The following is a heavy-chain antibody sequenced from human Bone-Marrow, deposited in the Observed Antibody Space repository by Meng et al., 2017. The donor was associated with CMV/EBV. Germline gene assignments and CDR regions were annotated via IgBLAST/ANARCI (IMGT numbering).Heavy chain of an antibody. Sequence: PGTMKRAGTLSRTFAVLVGSISSSSYFWGWIRQALGKGLEWIGSIYYSGSTYYNPSLKSRVTISVDESKNQFSLKLSSVTAADTAVYYCARGPRYYDILTGYSNWFDPWGQGTLVTVSS. J-gene: IGHJ5*02. CDR2: IYYSGST. D-gene: IGHD3-9*01. CDR1: VGSISSSSYF. CDR3: ARGPRYYDILTGYSNWFDP. V-gene: IGHV4-39*07.